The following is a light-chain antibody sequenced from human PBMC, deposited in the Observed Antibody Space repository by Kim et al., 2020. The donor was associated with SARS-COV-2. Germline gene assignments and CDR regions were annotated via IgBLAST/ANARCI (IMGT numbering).Light chain of an antibody. J-gene: IGLJ2*01. V-gene: IGLV2-14*04. CDR2: DVS. Sequence: QSITISCSGTRSDVGGSNYVSWYQQHPGKAPKLLIYDVSKRPSGVSNRFSGSKSGNTASLTISGLQAEDEADYYCSSYTSSSTLVFGGGTKLTVL. CDR1: RSDVGGSNY. CDR3: SSYTSSSTLV.